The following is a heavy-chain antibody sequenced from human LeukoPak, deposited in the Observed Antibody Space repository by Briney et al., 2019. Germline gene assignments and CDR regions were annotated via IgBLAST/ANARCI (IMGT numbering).Heavy chain of an antibody. J-gene: IGHJ3*02. V-gene: IGHV1-18*04. CDR2: ISAYNGNT. CDR1: GYTFTSYG. CDR3: ARDGDIVVVVAARGYDAFEI. Sequence: ASVKVCCKASGYTFTSYGISWVRQAPGQGLEWMGWISAYNGNTNYAQKLQGRVTMTTDTSTSTAYMELRSLRSDDTAVYYCARDGDIVVVVAARGYDAFEIWGQGTMVTVSS. D-gene: IGHD2-15*01.